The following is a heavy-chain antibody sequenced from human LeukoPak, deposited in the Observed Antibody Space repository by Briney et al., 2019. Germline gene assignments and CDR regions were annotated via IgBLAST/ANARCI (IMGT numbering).Heavy chain of an antibody. CDR1: GGSISSSSYY. CDR3: ARVPGLYPSGSYSDDTDV. Sequence: SETLSLTCTVSGGSISSSSYYWGWIRQPPGKGLEWIGSIYYSGSTYYNPSLKSRVTISVDTSKNQFSLKLSSVTAPDPAVYNCARVPGLYPSGSYSDDTDVWGKGTTVVVSS. J-gene: IGHJ6*03. D-gene: IGHD3-10*01. V-gene: IGHV4-39*07. CDR2: IYYSGST.